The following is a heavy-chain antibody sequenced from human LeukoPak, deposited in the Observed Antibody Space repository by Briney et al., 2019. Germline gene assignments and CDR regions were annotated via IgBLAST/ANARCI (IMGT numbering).Heavy chain of an antibody. D-gene: IGHD3-22*01. CDR1: GGSISSYY. Sequence: SETLSLTCTVSGGSISSYYWSWIRQPAGKGLEWIGRIYTSGSTNYNPSLKSRVTMSVDTSKNQFSLKLSSVTAADTAVYYCARLRPNNYYYDSSGYFDYWGQGTLVTVSP. V-gene: IGHV4-4*07. J-gene: IGHJ4*02. CDR2: IYTSGST. CDR3: ARLRPNNYYYDSSGYFDY.